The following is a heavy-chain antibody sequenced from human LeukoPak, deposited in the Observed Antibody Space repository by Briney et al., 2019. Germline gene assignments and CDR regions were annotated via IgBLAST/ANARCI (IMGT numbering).Heavy chain of an antibody. CDR3: ARSVWFGEVDAFDI. Sequence: ASVKVSCKASGYTFTGYYMHWVRQAPGQGLDRMGRINPNSGGTNYAQKFKGRVTMTREKSMSTAYMELSRMRSDDTAVYYCARSVWFGEVDAFDIWGQGTMVTVSS. D-gene: IGHD3-10*01. J-gene: IGHJ3*02. V-gene: IGHV1-2*06. CDR1: GYTFTGYY. CDR2: INPNSGGT.